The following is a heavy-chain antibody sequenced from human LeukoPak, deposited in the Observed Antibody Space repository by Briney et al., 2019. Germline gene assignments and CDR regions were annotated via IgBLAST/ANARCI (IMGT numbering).Heavy chain of an antibody. D-gene: IGHD3-22*01. J-gene: IGHJ4*02. CDR3: ARDIYDSGDFRGDF. V-gene: IGHV3-43*01. CDR1: GFDFGDYT. CDR2: ISWNSGSI. Sequence: GGSLRLSCAVSGFDFGDYTMHWVRQPPGKCLEWVSLISWNSGSIKYTESVKGRFTISRDNSKNSLYLQMSSLRTEDTALYYCARDIYDSGDFRGDFWGQGTLVTVSS.